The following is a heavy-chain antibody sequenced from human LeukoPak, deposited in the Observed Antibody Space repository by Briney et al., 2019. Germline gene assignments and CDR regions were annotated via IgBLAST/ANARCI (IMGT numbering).Heavy chain of an antibody. Sequence: QPGGSLRLSCAASGFTFSSYAMSWVRQAPGKGLEWVSAISGKNNSTYYADSVKGRFTISRDNSKNTLYLQMSSLRAEDTAVYYCGNYLSSWYGYWGQGTLVTVSS. J-gene: IGHJ4*02. CDR1: GFTFSSYA. CDR3: GNYLSSWYGY. V-gene: IGHV3-23*01. D-gene: IGHD6-13*01. CDR2: ISGKNNST.